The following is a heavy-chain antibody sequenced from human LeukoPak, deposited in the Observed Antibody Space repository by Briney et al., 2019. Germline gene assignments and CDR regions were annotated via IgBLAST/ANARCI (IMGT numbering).Heavy chain of an antibody. J-gene: IGHJ5*02. CDR1: GFTFSSYA. CDR2: ISYDGSNK. Sequence: GGSLRLSCAASGFTFSSYAMHWVRQAPGKGLERVAVISYDGSNKYYADSVKGRFTISRDNSKNTLYLQMNSLRAEDTAVYYCAKERSSIAARPGWFDPWGQGTLVTVSS. CDR3: AKERSSIAARPGWFDP. D-gene: IGHD6-6*01. V-gene: IGHV3-30-3*01.